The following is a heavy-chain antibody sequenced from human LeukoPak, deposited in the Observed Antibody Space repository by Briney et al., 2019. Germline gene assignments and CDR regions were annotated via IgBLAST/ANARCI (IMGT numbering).Heavy chain of an antibody. CDR3: ANGDGFDY. CDR1: GFTFSTYW. CDR2: IKQDGSEK. D-gene: IGHD5-24*01. V-gene: IGHV3-7*01. Sequence: GGSLRLSCAASGFTFSTYWMSWVRQAPGKGLEWVANIKQDGSEKYYADSVTGRFTISRDNAKNLLYLQMNSLRVEDTAVYYCANGDGFDYWGQGTLVTVSS. J-gene: IGHJ4*02.